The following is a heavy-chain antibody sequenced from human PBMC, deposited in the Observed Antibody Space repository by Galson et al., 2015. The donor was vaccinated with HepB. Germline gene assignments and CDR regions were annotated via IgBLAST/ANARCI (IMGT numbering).Heavy chain of an antibody. CDR3: ARVPVRYCSSTSCYIHAFDI. CDR2: ISYDGSNK. V-gene: IGHV3-30-3*01. J-gene: IGHJ3*02. Sequence: LRLSCSASGFTFSSYAMHWVRQAPGKGLEWVAVISYDGSNKYYADSVKGRFTISRDNSKNTLYLQMNSLRAEDTAVYYCARVPVRYCSSTSCYIHAFDIWGQGTMVTVSS. D-gene: IGHD2-2*01. CDR1: GFTFSSYA.